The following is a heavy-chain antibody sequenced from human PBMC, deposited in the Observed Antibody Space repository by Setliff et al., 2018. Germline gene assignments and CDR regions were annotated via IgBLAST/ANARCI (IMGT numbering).Heavy chain of an antibody. D-gene: IGHD3-22*01. Sequence: LRLSCAASGFTFSSSAMAWVRQAPGKGLEWVSAISSTITSTYYADSVKGRFTISRDNSKNTLYLQMNSLRAEDTAVYYCARDDPRMIVVLWGQGTLVTVSS. J-gene: IGHJ4*02. V-gene: IGHV3-23*01. CDR2: ISSTITST. CDR3: ARDDPRMIVVL. CDR1: GFTFSSSA.